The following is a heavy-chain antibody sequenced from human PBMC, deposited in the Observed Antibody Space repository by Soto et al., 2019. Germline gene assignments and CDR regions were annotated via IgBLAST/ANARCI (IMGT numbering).Heavy chain of an antibody. V-gene: IGHV4-31*03. CDR1: GGSISSGGYY. CDR3: ARGYYDSSGPPHPDY. CDR2: IYYSGST. Sequence: PSETLSLTCTVSGGSISSGGYYWSWIRQHPGKGLEWIGYIYYSGSTYYNPSLKSRVTISVDTSKNQFSLKLSSVTAADTAVYYCARGYYDSSGPPHPDYWGQGTLVTVSS. J-gene: IGHJ4*02. D-gene: IGHD3-22*01.